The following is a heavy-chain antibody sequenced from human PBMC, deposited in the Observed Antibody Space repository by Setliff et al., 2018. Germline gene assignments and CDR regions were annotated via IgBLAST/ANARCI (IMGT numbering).Heavy chain of an antibody. CDR1: GASISTHY. J-gene: IGHJ4*02. CDR2: TYYIGAT. D-gene: IGHD3-16*01. V-gene: IGHV4-59*11. Sequence: SETLSLTCTVSGASISTHYRSWIRQPPGKGLEWIGHTYYIGATNYNPSLKGRVTISVDTSKNQVSLRMNFVTAADTAVYYCARGGVLGTGDFDYWGQGTLVTVS. CDR3: ARGGVLGTGDFDY.